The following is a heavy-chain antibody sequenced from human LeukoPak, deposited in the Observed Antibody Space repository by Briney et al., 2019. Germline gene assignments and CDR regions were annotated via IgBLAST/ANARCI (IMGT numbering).Heavy chain of an antibody. Sequence: GGSLRLSCAASGFTPSSYWMTWVRQAPGKGLDWVANINQDGHAQYYVQSVRGRFTISRDNAKSSLYLQMNSLSVEDTGVYYCARNSYGSGSHDHWGQGTLVTVSS. CDR3: ARNSYGSGSHDH. J-gene: IGHJ5*02. V-gene: IGHV3-7*01. CDR1: GFTPSSYW. CDR2: INQDGHAQ. D-gene: IGHD3-10*01.